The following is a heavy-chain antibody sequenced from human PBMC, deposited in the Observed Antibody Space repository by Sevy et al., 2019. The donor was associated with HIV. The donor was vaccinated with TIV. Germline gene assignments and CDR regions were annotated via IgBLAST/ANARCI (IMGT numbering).Heavy chain of an antibody. D-gene: IGHD1-26*01. Sequence: GGSLRLSCAASGFTFSTYAMSWVRQAPGKGLEWVSGIIGSVGSKYYADSVKGRFTISRDNSKSTLYLQMNSLRDEDTALYYCGEDHLGAATYAFDIWGQGTMVTVSS. V-gene: IGHV3-23*01. CDR3: GEDHLGAATYAFDI. J-gene: IGHJ3*02. CDR1: GFTFSTYA. CDR2: IIGSVGSK.